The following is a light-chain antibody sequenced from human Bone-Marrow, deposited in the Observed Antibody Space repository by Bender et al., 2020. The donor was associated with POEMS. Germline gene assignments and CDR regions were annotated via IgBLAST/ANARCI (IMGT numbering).Light chain of an antibody. CDR1: SRDVGNYAL. J-gene: IGLJ2*01. CDR2: DVR. V-gene: IGLV2-23*02. CDR3: CSYAGSPTYVI. Sequence: QSGLTQPASVSGSPGQSITISCTGTSRDVGNYALVSWYQQHPGTAPRLLIYDVRKRPSGVSSRFSASKSGYTASLTISGLQAEDEADYYCCSYAGSPTYVIFGGGTRLTVL.